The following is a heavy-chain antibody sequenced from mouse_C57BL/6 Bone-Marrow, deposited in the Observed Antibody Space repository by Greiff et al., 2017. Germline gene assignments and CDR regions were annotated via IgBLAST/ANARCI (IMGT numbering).Heavy chain of an antibody. CDR3: AGWLLRGWFAY. Sequence: QVQLKQPGAELVKPGASVKLPCKASGYTFTSYWMHWVKQRPGQGLEWIGMIHPNSGSTNYNEKFKSKATLTVDKSSSTAYMQLSSLTSEDSAVYYCAGWLLRGWFAYWGQGTLVTVSA. J-gene: IGHJ3*01. CDR2: IHPNSGST. D-gene: IGHD2-3*01. CDR1: GYTFTSYW. V-gene: IGHV1-64*01.